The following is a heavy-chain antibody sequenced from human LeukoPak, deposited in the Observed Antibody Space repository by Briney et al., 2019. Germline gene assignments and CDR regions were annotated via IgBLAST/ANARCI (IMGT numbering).Heavy chain of an antibody. CDR1: GYTFTSYD. J-gene: IGHJ4*02. V-gene: IGHV1-8*01. CDR2: MNPNSGNT. Sequence: ASVKVSCKASGYTFTSYDINWVRQATGQGLEWKGWMNPNSGNTGYAQKFQGRVTMTRNTSISTACMELSSLRSEDTAVYYCARPRPTGYFDYWGQGTLVTVSS. D-gene: IGHD3-9*01. CDR3: ARPRPTGYFDY.